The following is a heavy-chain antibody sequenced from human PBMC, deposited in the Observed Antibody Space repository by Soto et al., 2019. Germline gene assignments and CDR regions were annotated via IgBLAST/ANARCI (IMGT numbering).Heavy chain of an antibody. J-gene: IGHJ6*02. Sequence: QVQLQESGPGLVKPSETLSLTCTVSGGSITNYYCSWFRQPPGKGLEWIGYIQYNGYSAYNLSLKRRVTMSMDTSKTQLSLMVESVPATDTAVYYCAIHGFGPLHGLVDVWGQGTTVIVSS. CDR3: AIHGFGPLHGLVDV. D-gene: IGHD3-10*01. V-gene: IGHV4-59*08. CDR1: GGSITNYY. CDR2: IQYNGYS.